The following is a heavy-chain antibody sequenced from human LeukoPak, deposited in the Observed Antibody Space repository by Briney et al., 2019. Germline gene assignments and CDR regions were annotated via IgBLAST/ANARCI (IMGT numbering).Heavy chain of an antibody. D-gene: IGHD2-2*01. CDR1: GFTFSKYW. CDR3: TRDRYPAAREFDY. V-gene: IGHV3-74*01. Sequence: GGSLRLSCAASGFTFSKYWLHWLRQAPGKGLVWVSRINPDDKSASYADSVKGRFTIARDDARKTLYLQMNNLRAEDTAMYYCTRDRYPAAREFDYWGQGTLVTVSS. CDR2: INPDDKSA. J-gene: IGHJ4*02.